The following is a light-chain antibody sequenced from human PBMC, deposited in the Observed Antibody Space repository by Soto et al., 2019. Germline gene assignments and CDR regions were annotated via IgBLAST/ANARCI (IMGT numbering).Light chain of an antibody. CDR2: DAS. V-gene: IGKV3-15*01. CDR1: QSVSRY. J-gene: IGKJ1*01. CDR3: QQNNNWPRT. Sequence: EIVMTQSPATLSVSPGERATLSCRASQSVSRYLAWYQQKPGQAPRLLIYDASTRATGTPGRFSGSGSGTDFTLTISSLEPEDFAVYYCQQNNNWPRTFGQGTKV.